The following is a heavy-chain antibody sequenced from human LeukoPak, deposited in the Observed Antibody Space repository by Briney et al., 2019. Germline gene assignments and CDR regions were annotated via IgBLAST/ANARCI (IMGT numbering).Heavy chain of an antibody. Sequence: SETLSLTCAVYGGSLSGSYWSWIRQPPGKGLEWIGEINHSGSANYNPSLKSRVTLSIDKSKNQFSLNLSSVTAADTAVYYCARARRDSGFYKVDYWGQGTLVTVSS. D-gene: IGHD3-3*01. V-gene: IGHV4-34*01. CDR1: GGSLSGSY. CDR3: ARARRDSGFYKVDY. J-gene: IGHJ4*02. CDR2: INHSGSA.